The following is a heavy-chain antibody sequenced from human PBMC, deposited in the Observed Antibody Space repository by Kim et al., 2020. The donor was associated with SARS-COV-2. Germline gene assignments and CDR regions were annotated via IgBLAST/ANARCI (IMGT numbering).Heavy chain of an antibody. CDR2: INHSGST. CDR1: GGSFSGYY. V-gene: IGHV4-34*01. CDR3: ARVTREARRYSSSWYGEYFQH. D-gene: IGHD6-13*01. Sequence: SETLSLTCAVYGGSFSGYYWSWIRQPPGKGLEWIGEINHSGSTNYNPSLKSRVTISVDTSKNQFSLKLSSVTAADTAVYYCARVTREARRYSSSWYGEYFQHWGQGTLVTVSS. J-gene: IGHJ1*01.